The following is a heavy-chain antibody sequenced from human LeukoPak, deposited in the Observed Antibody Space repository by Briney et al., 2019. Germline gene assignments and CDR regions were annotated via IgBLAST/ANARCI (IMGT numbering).Heavy chain of an antibody. V-gene: IGHV3-30*02. CDR2: IRYDGYNE. J-gene: IGHJ4*02. CDR3: AKASLGGSPRMSANYYFDY. CDR1: GFTFSSYG. D-gene: IGHD1-26*01. Sequence: GGSLGLSCAASGFTFSSYGMHWVRQAPGKGLEWVTLIRYDGYNEYYADSVKGRFTISRDNSKEMLYLQLNSLRAEDTAVYYCAKASLGGSPRMSANYYFDYWGRGTLVTVSS.